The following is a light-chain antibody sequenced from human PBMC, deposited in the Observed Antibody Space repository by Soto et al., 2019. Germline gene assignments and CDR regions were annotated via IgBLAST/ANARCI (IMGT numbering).Light chain of an antibody. CDR1: QSIGAY. V-gene: IGKV1-39*01. CDR3: QQSYSFPRT. CDR2: AAS. J-gene: IGKJ1*01. Sequence: DIQMTQSPSSLPASVGDRVIITCRASQSIGAYLHWYQHKPGTAPKLLIYAASTLQSGVPSRFSGSGSGTDFTRTVNNLQPEDFATCYCQQSYSFPRTFGHGTKVEIK.